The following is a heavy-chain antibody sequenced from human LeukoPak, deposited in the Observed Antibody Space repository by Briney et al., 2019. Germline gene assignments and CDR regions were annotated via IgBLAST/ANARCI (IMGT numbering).Heavy chain of an antibody. D-gene: IGHD2-15*01. CDR3: ARDGWGAYCSGGSCPPYYFDY. CDR1: GYTLTELS. V-gene: IGHV1-24*01. Sequence: ASVKVSCKVSGYTLTELSMHWVRQAPGKGLEWMGGFDPEDGETIYAQKFQGRVTMTEDTSTDTAYMELSSLRSEDTAVYYRARDGWGAYCSGGSCPPYYFDYWGQGTLVTVSS. CDR2: FDPEDGET. J-gene: IGHJ4*02.